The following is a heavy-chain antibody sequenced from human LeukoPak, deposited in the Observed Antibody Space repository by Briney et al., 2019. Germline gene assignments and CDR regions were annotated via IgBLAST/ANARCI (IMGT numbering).Heavy chain of an antibody. Sequence: ASVKVSCKASGGTFSSYAISWVRQAPGQGLEWMGIINPSGGSTSYAQKFQGRVTMTRDTSTSTVYMELSSLRSEDTAVYYCARIYSSGWYVDYWGQGTLVTVSS. CDR3: ARIYSSGWYVDY. D-gene: IGHD6-19*01. V-gene: IGHV1-46*01. CDR2: INPSGGST. CDR1: GGTFSSYA. J-gene: IGHJ4*02.